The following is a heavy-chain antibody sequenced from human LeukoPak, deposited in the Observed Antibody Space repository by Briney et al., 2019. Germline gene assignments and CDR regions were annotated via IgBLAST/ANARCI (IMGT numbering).Heavy chain of an antibody. V-gene: IGHV3-23*01. CDR1: GFTFSTYD. CDR2: FRASDSST. D-gene: IGHD4-17*01. J-gene: IGHJ4*02. CDR3: AREHDYGVYFDY. Sequence: GGSLRLSCAASGFTFSTYDMAWVRQAPGKGLEWVSAFRASDSSTYYADSVKGRFTISRDNAKNSLYLQMNSLRAEDTAVYYCAREHDYGVYFDYWGQGTLVTVSS.